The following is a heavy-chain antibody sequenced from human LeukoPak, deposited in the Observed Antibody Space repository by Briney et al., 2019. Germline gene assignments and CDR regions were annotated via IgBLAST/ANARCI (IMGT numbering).Heavy chain of an antibody. Sequence: GGSLRLSCAASGFSFSSYWMSWVRQAPGKGLEWVANIKQDGSDKYSVDSVKGRFTISRDNAKNSLYLQMNSLRAEDTAVYYCAQGDYDLAFDIWGQGTMVTVSS. J-gene: IGHJ3*02. CDR3: AQGDYDLAFDI. D-gene: IGHD3-3*01. CDR1: GFSFSSYW. CDR2: IKQDGSDK. V-gene: IGHV3-7*01.